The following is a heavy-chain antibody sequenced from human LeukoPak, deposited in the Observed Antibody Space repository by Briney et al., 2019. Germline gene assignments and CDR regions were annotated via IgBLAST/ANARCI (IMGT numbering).Heavy chain of an antibody. J-gene: IGHJ6*04. V-gene: IGHV3-11*04. CDR3: AELGITMIGGV. Sequence: PGGSLRLSCAASGFAFRDYYMSWIRQTPGRGLEWLSYISSSGSTIYYADSVKGRFTISRDNAKNSLYLQMNSLRAEDTAVYYCAELGITMIGGVWGKGTTVTISS. CDR1: GFAFRDYY. D-gene: IGHD3-10*02. CDR2: ISSSGSTI.